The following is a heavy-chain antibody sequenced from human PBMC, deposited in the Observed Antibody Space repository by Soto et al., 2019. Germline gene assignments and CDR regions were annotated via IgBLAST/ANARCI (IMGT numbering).Heavy chain of an antibody. CDR1: GYSFTSYW. D-gene: IGHD3-10*01. CDR2: IYPGDSDT. J-gene: IGHJ6*02. V-gene: IGHV5-51*01. CDR3: ASSHGSGRQTYYFYYGFDV. Sequence: PGESLKLSCKGSGYSFTSYWIGWVRQMPGKGLECMGIIYPGDSDTRYSPSFQGQVTISADKSISTAYLQWSSLKASDTAMYYCASSHGSGRQTYYFYYGFDVWGQGTTVTVSS.